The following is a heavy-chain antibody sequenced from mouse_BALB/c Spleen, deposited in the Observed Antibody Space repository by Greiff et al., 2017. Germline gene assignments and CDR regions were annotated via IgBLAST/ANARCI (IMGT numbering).Heavy chain of an antibody. J-gene: IGHJ2*01. Sequence: EVMLVESGGGLVKPGGSLKLSCAASGFTYSSYAMSWVRQTPEKRLEWVASISSGGSTYYPDSVKGRFTISRDNARNILYLQMSSLRSEDTAMYYCARGGYGSSYEDYWGQGTTLTVSS. D-gene: IGHD1-1*01. CDR3: ARGGYGSSYEDY. CDR2: ISSGGST. CDR1: GFTYSSYA. V-gene: IGHV5-6-5*01.